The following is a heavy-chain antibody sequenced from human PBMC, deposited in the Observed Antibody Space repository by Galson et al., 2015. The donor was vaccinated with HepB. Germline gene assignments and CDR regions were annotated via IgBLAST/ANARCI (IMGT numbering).Heavy chain of an antibody. D-gene: IGHD6-19*01. CDR1: GFNFDSYT. CDR3: ARDTYSEQWLLDY. Sequence: SLRLSCAVSGFNFDSYTMHWVRQAPGQGLEWVTIISDDGRNNFYAASVKGRFTVSRDNSKGTLFLQMGSLRPEDTAVYYCARDTYSEQWLLDYWGQGALVTVSS. J-gene: IGHJ4*02. CDR2: ISDDGRNN. V-gene: IGHV3-30*04.